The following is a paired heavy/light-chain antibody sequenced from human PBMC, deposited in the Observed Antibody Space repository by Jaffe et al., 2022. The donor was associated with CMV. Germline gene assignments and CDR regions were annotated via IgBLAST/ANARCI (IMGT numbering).Light chain of an antibody. CDR3: QQRSNWPLLT. V-gene: IGKV3-11*01. CDR2: DAS. J-gene: IGKJ4*01. CDR1: QSVSSY. Sequence: EIVLTQSPATLSLSPGERATLSCRASQSVSSYLAWYQQKPGQAPRLLIYDASNRATGIPARFSGSGSGTDFTLTISSLEPEDFAVYYCQQRSNWPLLTFGGGTKVEIK.
Heavy chain of an antibody. V-gene: IGHV1-18*04. CDR3: ARLEYSGSYYLDMYDY. CDR1: GYTFTSYG. Sequence: QVQLVQSGAEVKKPGASVKVSCKASGYTFTSYGISWVRQAPGQGLEWMGWISAYNGNTNYAQKLQGRVTMTTDTSTSTAYMELRSLRSDDTAVYYCARLEYSGSYYLDMYDYWGQGTLVTVSS. D-gene: IGHD1-26*01. CDR2: ISAYNGNT. J-gene: IGHJ4*02.